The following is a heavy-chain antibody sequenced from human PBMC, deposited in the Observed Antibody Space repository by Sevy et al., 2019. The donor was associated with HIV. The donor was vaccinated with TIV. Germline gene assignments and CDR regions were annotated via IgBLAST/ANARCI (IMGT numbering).Heavy chain of an antibody. CDR3: ARDHCSSTSCYDRFDP. CDR1: GYTFTGYY. V-gene: IGHV1-2*02. Sequence: ASVKVSCKASGYTFTGYYMHWVRQAPGQGLEWMGWINPNSGGTNYAQKFQGRVTMTRDTSISTAYMELSRLRSDDTAVYYCARDHCSSTSCYDRFDPWGQGTLVTVSS. D-gene: IGHD2-2*01. CDR2: INPNSGGT. J-gene: IGHJ5*02.